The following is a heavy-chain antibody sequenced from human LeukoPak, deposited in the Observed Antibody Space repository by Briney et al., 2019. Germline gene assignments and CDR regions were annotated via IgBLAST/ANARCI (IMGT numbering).Heavy chain of an antibody. Sequence: GGSLRLSCAASGFTFSSYAMSWVRQAPGKGLEWVSVIYSGGSTYYADSVKGRFTISRHNSKNTLYLQMNSLRAEDTAVYYCARSSSRSGYYYYFDYWGQGTLVTVSS. D-gene: IGHD3-22*01. CDR2: IYSGGST. J-gene: IGHJ4*02. V-gene: IGHV3-53*04. CDR3: ARSSSRSGYYYYFDY. CDR1: GFTFSSYA.